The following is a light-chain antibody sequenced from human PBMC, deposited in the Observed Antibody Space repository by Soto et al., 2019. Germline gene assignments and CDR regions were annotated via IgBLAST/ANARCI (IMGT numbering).Light chain of an antibody. CDR1: QTINRY. J-gene: IGKJ1*01. CDR3: QQTCSSPWT. V-gene: IGKV1-39*01. CDR2: AAS. Sequence: IQMTQSPSSLSASVGDRVTITCRASQTINRYLSWYQQKPGKAPNLLISAASTLQAGVPSRFRGSESGTEFTLTISSLQPEDFATYYCQQTCSSPWTFGQGTKVEIK.